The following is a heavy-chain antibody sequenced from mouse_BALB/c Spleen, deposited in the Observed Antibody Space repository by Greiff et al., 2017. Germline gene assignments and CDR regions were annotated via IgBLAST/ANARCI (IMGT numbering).Heavy chain of an antibody. CDR2: ISDGGSYT. J-gene: IGHJ3*01. CDR1: GFTFSDYY. Sequence: EVKLVESGGGLVKPGGSLKLSCAASGFTFSDYYMYWVRQTPEKRLEWVATISDGGSYTYYPHSVKGRFTISRDNAKNNLYLQMSSLKSEDTAMYYCARSYYGNYAWFAYWGQGTLVTVSA. V-gene: IGHV5-4*02. CDR3: ARSYYGNYAWFAY. D-gene: IGHD2-10*01.